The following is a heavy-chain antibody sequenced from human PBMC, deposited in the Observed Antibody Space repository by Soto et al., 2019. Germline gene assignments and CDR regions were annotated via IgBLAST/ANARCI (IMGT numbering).Heavy chain of an antibody. Sequence: QVQLQESGPGLVKPSETLSLTCTVSGGSISSYYWSWIRQPPGKGLEWIGYIYYSGSTNYNPSLMSRVTISVDTSKNQFPLKLSSVTAADTAVYYCARGGWRQIDYWGQGTLVTVSS. CDR1: GGSISSYY. V-gene: IGHV4-59*08. D-gene: IGHD3-3*01. CDR2: IYYSGST. CDR3: ARGGWRQIDY. J-gene: IGHJ4*02.